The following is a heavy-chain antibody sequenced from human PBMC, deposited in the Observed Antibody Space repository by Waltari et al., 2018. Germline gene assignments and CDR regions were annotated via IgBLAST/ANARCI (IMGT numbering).Heavy chain of an antibody. V-gene: IGHV4-61*09. J-gene: IGHJ4*02. Sequence: VQLQESGPGLVKPSQTLSLTCTVSGGSISSGSYYWSWIRQPAGKGLEWIGYSYTSGSTNYNPSLKSRVTISVDTSKNQFSLKLSSVTAADTAVYYCARGGYSGYAKYYFDYWGQGTLVTVSS. CDR2: SYTSGST. CDR1: GGSISSGSYY. CDR3: ARGGYSGYAKYYFDY. D-gene: IGHD5-12*01.